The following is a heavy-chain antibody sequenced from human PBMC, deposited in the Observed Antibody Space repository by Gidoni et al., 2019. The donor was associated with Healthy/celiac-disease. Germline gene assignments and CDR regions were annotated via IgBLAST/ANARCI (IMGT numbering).Heavy chain of an antibody. CDR3: AREPYTGYSSSLIGRGYFDY. CDR2: ISSSSSYI. V-gene: IGHV3-21*01. J-gene: IGHJ4*02. Sequence: EVQLVESGGGLVRPGGSLRLYCAASGCTFSSYSMTWVRQAPGKGRERVSSISSSSSYIYYADSGKGRFTISRDNAKNSLYLQMNSLRAEDTAVYYCAREPYTGYSSSLIGRGYFDYWGQGTLVTVSS. CDR1: GCTFSSYS. D-gene: IGHD6-6*01.